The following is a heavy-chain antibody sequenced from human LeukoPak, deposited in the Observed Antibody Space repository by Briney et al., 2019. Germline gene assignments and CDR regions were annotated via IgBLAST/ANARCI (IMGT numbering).Heavy chain of an antibody. Sequence: PSETLSLTCTVSGGSISSYYWSWIRPPPGKGLEWIGYIYYSGSTNYNPSLKSRVTMSEDTSKNQFSLKLSSVTAADTAVYYCARHSSYYCSSTSCPLSGFDPWGQGTLVTVSS. CDR3: ARHSSYYCSSTSCPLSGFDP. CDR2: IYYSGST. V-gene: IGHV4-59*08. CDR1: GGSISSYY. J-gene: IGHJ5*02. D-gene: IGHD2-2*01.